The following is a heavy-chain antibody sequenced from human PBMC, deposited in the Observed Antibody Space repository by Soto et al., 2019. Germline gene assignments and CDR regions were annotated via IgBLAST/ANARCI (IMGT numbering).Heavy chain of an antibody. D-gene: IGHD5-12*01. J-gene: IGHJ3*02. CDR2: ISSSSSYI. V-gene: IGHV3-21*01. CDR1: GFTFSSYS. Sequence: PGGSLRLSCAASGFTFSSYSMNWVRQAPGKGLEWVSSISSSSSYIYYADSVKGRFTISRDNAKNSLYLQMNSLRAEDTAVYYCAVGVGYIFRLSDAFDIWGQGTMVTVSS. CDR3: AVGVGYIFRLSDAFDI.